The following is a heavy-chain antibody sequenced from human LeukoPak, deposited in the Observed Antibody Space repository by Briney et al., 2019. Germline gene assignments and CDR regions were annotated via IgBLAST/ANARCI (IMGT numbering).Heavy chain of an antibody. CDR1: GGSIRSSDYY. J-gene: IGHJ5*02. CDR3: ARDGTSTWYTNWFDP. V-gene: IGHV4-39*07. Sequence: SETLSLTCTVSGGSIRSSDYYWGWIRQPPGKGLEWIGSIYYSGCTYFNPSLKSRVTMSVDTSKNQFSLKLGSVTAADTAVYYCARDGTSTWYTNWFDPWGQGTLVTVSS. D-gene: IGHD6-13*01. CDR2: IYYSGCT.